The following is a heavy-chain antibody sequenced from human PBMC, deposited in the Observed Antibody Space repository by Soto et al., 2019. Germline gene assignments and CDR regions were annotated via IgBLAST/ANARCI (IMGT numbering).Heavy chain of an antibody. Sequence: QVQLVQSGAEVKKPGSSVKVSCKASGGTFSSYAISWVRQAPGQGLEWMGGIIPIFGTANYAQKFQGRVTITADEFTSTAYMELSSLRSEDTAVYYCARERYVWGSYRFRAFDIWGQGTMVTVSS. CDR1: GGTFSSYA. V-gene: IGHV1-69*12. CDR3: ARERYVWGSYRFRAFDI. D-gene: IGHD3-16*02. CDR2: IIPIFGTA. J-gene: IGHJ3*02.